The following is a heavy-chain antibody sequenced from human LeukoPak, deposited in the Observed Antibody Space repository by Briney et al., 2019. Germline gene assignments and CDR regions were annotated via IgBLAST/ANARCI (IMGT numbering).Heavy chain of an antibody. CDR3: ARDMQWLALEALDY. J-gene: IGHJ4*02. Sequence: PGGSLRLSCAASGFTFSSYSMNWVRQAPGKGLEWVSSISSSSSYIYYADSVKGRFTISRDNAKNTVFLQMNSLRAEDTAVYYCARDMQWLALEALDYWGQGTLVTVSS. CDR1: GFTFSSYS. V-gene: IGHV3-21*01. CDR2: ISSSSSYI. D-gene: IGHD6-19*01.